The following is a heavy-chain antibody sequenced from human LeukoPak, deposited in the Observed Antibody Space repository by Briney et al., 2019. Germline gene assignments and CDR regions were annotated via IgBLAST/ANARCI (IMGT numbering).Heavy chain of an antibody. V-gene: IGHV4-39*07. Sequence: YPSETLSLTCTVSGGSISSSSYYWGWIRQPPGKGLEWIGSIYYSGSTYYNPSLKSRVTISVDTSKNQFSLKLSSVTAADTAVYYCARDLRDVVVTANWYFDLWGRGTLVTVSS. D-gene: IGHD2-21*02. CDR2: IYYSGST. CDR3: ARDLRDVVVTANWYFDL. CDR1: GGSISSSSYY. J-gene: IGHJ2*01.